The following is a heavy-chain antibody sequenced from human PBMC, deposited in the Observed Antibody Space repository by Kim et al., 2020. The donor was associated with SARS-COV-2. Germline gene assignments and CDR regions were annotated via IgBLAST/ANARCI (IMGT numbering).Heavy chain of an antibody. CDR2: ISSSSTI. Sequence: GGSLRLSCAASGFTFSSYSMNWVRQAPGKGLEWVSYISSSSTIYYADSVKGRFTISRDNAKNSLYLQMNSLRDEDTAVYYCARDVYGGLDTFDIWGQGTMVTVSS. J-gene: IGHJ3*02. CDR1: GFTFSSYS. CDR3: ARDVYGGLDTFDI. D-gene: IGHD4-17*01. V-gene: IGHV3-48*02.